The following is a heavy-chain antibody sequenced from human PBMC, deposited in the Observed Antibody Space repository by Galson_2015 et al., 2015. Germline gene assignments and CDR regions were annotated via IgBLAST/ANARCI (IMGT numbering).Heavy chain of an antibody. D-gene: IGHD1-1*01. CDR2: VNPSGGSP. Sequence: SVKVSCKASGYTFTSHYVHWVRQAPGQGLEWMGLVNPSGGSPRYAQKFQGRVIMTKDTSTSTVYMELSTLGSEDTAVYYCARGAPNWSQDAFDFWGQGTLVAVSS. CDR1: GYTFTSHY. V-gene: IGHV1-46*01. CDR3: ARGAPNWSQDAFDF. J-gene: IGHJ3*01.